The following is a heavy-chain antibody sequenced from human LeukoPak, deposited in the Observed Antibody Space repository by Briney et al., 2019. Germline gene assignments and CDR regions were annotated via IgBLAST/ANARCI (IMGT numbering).Heavy chain of an antibody. J-gene: IGHJ4*02. V-gene: IGHV4-39*07. CDR3: ARVPLIYCSGGSCYRYYFDY. Sequence: KPSETLSLTCTVSGGSISSNSYYWGWIRQPPGKGLEWIGSIYYSGSTYYNPSLKNRLTISVDTSKNQFSLKLSSVTAADTAVYYCARVPLIYCSGGSCYRYYFDYWGQGTLVTVSS. CDR1: GGSISSNSYY. CDR2: IYYSGST. D-gene: IGHD2-15*01.